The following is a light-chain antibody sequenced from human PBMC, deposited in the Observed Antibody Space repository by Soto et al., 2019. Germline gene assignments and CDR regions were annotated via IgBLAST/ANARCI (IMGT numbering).Light chain of an antibody. CDR3: QQRYSTTLT. CDR2: KAS. CDR1: QTISSW. J-gene: IGKJ1*01. Sequence: DIQMNQSASTLSGSVGDSVTITCRASQTISSWLAWYQQKPGKAPKLLIYKASTLKSGVPSRFSGIGSGTECTITLSRLQNEDVSTYDGQQRYSTTLTFGQGTKVDIK. V-gene: IGKV1-5*03.